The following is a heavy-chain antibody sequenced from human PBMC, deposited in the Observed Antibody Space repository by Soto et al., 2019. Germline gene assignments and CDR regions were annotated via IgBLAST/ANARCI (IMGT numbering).Heavy chain of an antibody. D-gene: IGHD5-18*01. Sequence: EVQLLESGGGLVQPGGSLRLSCAASGFTFSSYVMSWVRQAPGKGLEWVSGISGSGGSTYYADSVKGRFTISRDNSKNTLYLQTNSLRAEDTAVYYCAKERGYNYGYDAMDVWGQGTRVTVSS. CDR1: GFTFSSYV. J-gene: IGHJ6*02. CDR2: ISGSGGST. V-gene: IGHV3-23*01. CDR3: AKERGYNYGYDAMDV.